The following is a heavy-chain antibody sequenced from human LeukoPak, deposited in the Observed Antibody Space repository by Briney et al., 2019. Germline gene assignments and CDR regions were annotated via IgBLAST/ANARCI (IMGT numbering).Heavy chain of an antibody. CDR1: GFTFSSYS. Sequence: PGGSLRLSCAASGFTFSSYSMNWVRQAPGKGLEWVSAISGSGGSTYYADSVKGRFTISRDNSKDTLYLQMNSLRAEDTAVYYCAKGPREAVAGYYYYYYYMDVWGKGTTVTVSS. V-gene: IGHV3-23*01. D-gene: IGHD6-19*01. CDR2: ISGSGGST. J-gene: IGHJ6*03. CDR3: AKGPREAVAGYYYYYYYMDV.